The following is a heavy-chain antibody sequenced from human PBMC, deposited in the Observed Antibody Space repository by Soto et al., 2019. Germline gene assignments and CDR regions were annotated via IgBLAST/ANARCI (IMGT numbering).Heavy chain of an antibody. CDR1: GFSFSIYV. V-gene: IGHV3-23*01. J-gene: IGHJ4*02. CDR3: EKGLDVNSGYYYTV. D-gene: IGHD3-22*01. Sequence: EVQLLESGGGLVQPGGSLRVSCAASGFSFSIYVMTWVRQAPGKGLEWVSSISSSGGTPYYEDSVKGRFTISRDNSKQTLHLHMHSLRAEDADVYSCEKGLDVNSGYYYTVWGQGALVTVSS. CDR2: ISSSGGTP.